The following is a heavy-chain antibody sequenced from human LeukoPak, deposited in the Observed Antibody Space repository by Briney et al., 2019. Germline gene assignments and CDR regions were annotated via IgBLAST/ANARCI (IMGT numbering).Heavy chain of an antibody. Sequence: KPSETLSLTCTVSGGSISSSSYYWGWIRQPPGKGLEWIGSIYYSGSTYYNPSLKSRVTISVDTSKNQFSLKLSSVTAADTAVYYCARHDQPYYQSSGYYWGQGTLVTVSS. D-gene: IGHD3-22*01. CDR3: ARHDQPYYQSSGYY. CDR2: IYYSGST. CDR1: GGSISSSSYY. V-gene: IGHV4-39*01. J-gene: IGHJ4*02.